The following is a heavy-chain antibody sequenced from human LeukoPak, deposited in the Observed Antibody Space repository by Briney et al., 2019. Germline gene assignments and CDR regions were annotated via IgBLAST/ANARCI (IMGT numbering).Heavy chain of an antibody. J-gene: IGHJ5*02. Sequence: PSETLSLTCTVSGGSISSSSYYWGRIRQPPGKGLEWIGSIYYSGSTYYNPSLKSRVTISVDTSKNQFSLKLSSVTAADTAVYYCARDILGVAVAFSTWFDPWGQGTLVTVSS. CDR2: IYYSGST. D-gene: IGHD6-19*01. CDR1: GGSISSSSYY. V-gene: IGHV4-39*07. CDR3: ARDILGVAVAFSTWFDP.